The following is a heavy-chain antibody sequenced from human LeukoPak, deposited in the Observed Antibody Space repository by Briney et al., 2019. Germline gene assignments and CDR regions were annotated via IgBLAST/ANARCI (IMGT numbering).Heavy chain of an antibody. D-gene: IGHD3-16*01. CDR3: ARAVPSYDYVWDY. Sequence: SETLSLTCTVSGYSISSGYYWGWIRQPPGKGLEWIGSIYHSGSTYYNPSLKSRVTISVDTSKNQFSLKLSSVTAADTAVYYCARAVPSYDYVWDYWGQGTLVTVSS. J-gene: IGHJ4*02. V-gene: IGHV4-38-2*02. CDR2: IYHSGST. CDR1: GYSISSGYY.